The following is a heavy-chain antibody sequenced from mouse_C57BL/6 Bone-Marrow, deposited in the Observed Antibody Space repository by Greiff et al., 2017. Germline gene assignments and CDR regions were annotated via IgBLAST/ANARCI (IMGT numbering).Heavy chain of an antibody. CDR3: ARDDGSSLYYFDY. CDR2: ISYDGSN. J-gene: IGHJ2*01. Sequence: EVQLQQSGPGLVKPSQSLSLTCSVTGYSITSGYYWNWIRQFPGNKLEWMGYISYDGSNNYNPSLKNRISITSDTSKNQFFLKLSSVTTEDTAKYYCARDDGSSLYYFDYWGQGTTLTVSS. CDR1: GYSITSGYY. D-gene: IGHD1-1*01. V-gene: IGHV3-6*01.